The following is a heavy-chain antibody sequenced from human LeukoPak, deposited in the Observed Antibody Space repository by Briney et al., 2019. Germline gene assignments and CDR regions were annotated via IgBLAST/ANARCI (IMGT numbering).Heavy chain of an antibody. CDR1: GGSISSYY. Sequence: SETLSLTCTVSGGSISSYYWSWIRQPPGKGLEWIGYIYYSGSTNYNPSLKSRVTISVDTSKNQFSPKLSSVTAADTAVYYCARGYSGSRFDYWGQGTLVTVSS. CDR2: IYYSGST. D-gene: IGHD1-26*01. J-gene: IGHJ4*02. V-gene: IGHV4-59*01. CDR3: ARGYSGSRFDY.